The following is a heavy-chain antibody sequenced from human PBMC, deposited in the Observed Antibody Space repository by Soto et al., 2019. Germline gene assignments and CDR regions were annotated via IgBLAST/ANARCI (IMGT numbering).Heavy chain of an antibody. D-gene: IGHD3-3*01. CDR1: GFSFSSYA. Sequence: GGSLRLSCAASGFSFSSYAMTWVRQAPGTGLEWVSAISGSGASSYYADSVKGRFTISRDNSKNTLYLQMNSLRAEDTAVYYCAFGRAGEVLIPFDYWGQGTLVTVSS. CDR2: ISGSGASS. V-gene: IGHV3-23*01. J-gene: IGHJ4*02. CDR3: AFGRAGEVLIPFDY.